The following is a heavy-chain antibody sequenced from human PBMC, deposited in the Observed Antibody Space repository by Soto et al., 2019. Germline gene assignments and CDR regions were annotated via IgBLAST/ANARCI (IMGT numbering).Heavy chain of an antibody. D-gene: IGHD1-26*01. CDR3: ARDSGKGAYFDY. CDR2: IRNKANSYTT. CDR1: GFTFSDHY. J-gene: IGHJ4*01. V-gene: IGHV3-72*01. Sequence: EVQLVESGGGLVQPGGSQRLSCAASGFTFSDHYMDWVRQAPGKGLEWVGRIRNKANSYTTDYAASVKGRFTISRDDSKSSLYLQMNILKPEDTAIYYCARDSGKGAYFDYWGHGTLATVSS.